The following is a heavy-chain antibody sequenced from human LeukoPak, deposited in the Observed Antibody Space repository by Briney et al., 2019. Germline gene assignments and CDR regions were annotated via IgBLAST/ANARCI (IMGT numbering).Heavy chain of an antibody. J-gene: IGHJ5*02. CDR2: ISGRGDST. Sequence: GGSLRLSCAASGFTFSSHAMTWVRQAPGKRLEWVSSISGRGDSTYYADSVKGRFTISRDNFNNTLYLQMNSLRGEDTAVYYCARFLGALNWLDPWGQGTLVTVSS. CDR3: ARFLGALNWLDP. CDR1: GFTFSSHA. D-gene: IGHD3-3*01. V-gene: IGHV3-23*01.